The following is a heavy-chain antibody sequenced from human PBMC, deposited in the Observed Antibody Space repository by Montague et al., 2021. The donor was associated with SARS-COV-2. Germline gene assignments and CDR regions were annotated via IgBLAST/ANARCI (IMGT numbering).Heavy chain of an antibody. J-gene: IGHJ3*01. CDR3: GRGLVGCDGHLV. D-gene: IGHD1-26*01. CDR2: VYSSGDT. Sequence: TLSLTCTVSGDSTNSGSYYWSWLRQPAGKGLEWIGRVYSSGDTXYHPSLESRISISIDTSKNQTSLRLTSVTAADTGVYYCGRGLVGCDGHLVWGHGTMVTVS. CDR1: GDSTNSGSYY. V-gene: IGHV4-61*02.